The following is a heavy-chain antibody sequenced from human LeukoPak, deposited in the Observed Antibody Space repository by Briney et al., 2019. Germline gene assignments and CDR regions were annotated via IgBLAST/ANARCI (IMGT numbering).Heavy chain of an antibody. J-gene: IGHJ4*02. D-gene: IGHD6-13*01. CDR2: IYYSGST. CDR3: ARVVAAGIGEFFDY. Sequence: SETLSLTCTVSGGSISSYYWSWIRQPPGKGLEWIGYIYYSGSTNCNPSLKSRVTISVDTSKNQFSLKLSSVTAADTAVYYCARVVAAGIGEFFDYWGQGTLVTVSS. CDR1: GGSISSYY. V-gene: IGHV4-59*01.